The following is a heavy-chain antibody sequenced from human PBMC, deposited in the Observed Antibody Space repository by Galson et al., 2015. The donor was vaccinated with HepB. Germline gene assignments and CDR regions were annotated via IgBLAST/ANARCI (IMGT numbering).Heavy chain of an antibody. V-gene: IGHV5-10-1*01. Sequence: QSGAEVKKPGESLRISCKGSGYSFTSYWISWVRQMPGKGLEWMGRIDPSDSYTNYGPSFQGHVTISADKSISTAYLQWSSLEASDTAMYYCARHPDYGDGSFRAVEVWIWGQGTLVTVSS. D-gene: IGHD4-17*01. CDR1: GYSFTSYW. J-gene: IGHJ1*01. CDR3: ARHPDYGDGSFRAVEVWI. CDR2: IDPSDSYT.